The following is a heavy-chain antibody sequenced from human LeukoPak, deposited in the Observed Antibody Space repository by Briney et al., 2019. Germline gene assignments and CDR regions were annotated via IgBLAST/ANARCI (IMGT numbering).Heavy chain of an antibody. CDR2: INHSGST. CDR3: AREQPHDY. V-gene: IGHV4-34*01. D-gene: IGHD1-1*01. J-gene: IGHJ4*02. Sequence: KGLEWIGEINHSGSTNYNPSLKSRVTISVDTSKNQFSLKLSSVTAADTAVYYCAREQPHDYWGQGTLVTVSS.